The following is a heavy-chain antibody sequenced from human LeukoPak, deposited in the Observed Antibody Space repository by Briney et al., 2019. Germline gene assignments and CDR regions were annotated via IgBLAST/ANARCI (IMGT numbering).Heavy chain of an antibody. Sequence: GGSLSLSGVASGFTISSYAMHCLRQAPGKGLEYVSAISSNGGSTYYANSVKGRFTISRDNSKNTLYLQMGSLRVEDMAVYYCARASSGWYGYWGQGTLVTVSS. CDR1: GFTISSYA. CDR2: ISSNGGST. CDR3: ARASSGWYGY. V-gene: IGHV3-64*01. D-gene: IGHD6-19*01. J-gene: IGHJ4*02.